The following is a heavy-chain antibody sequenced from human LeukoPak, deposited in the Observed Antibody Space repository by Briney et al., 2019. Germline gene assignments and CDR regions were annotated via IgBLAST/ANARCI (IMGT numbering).Heavy chain of an antibody. D-gene: IGHD6-19*01. V-gene: IGHV4-34*01. CDR1: GGSFSGYY. CDR3: ASGYSSGWQMDY. Sequence: SETLSLTCAVYGGSFSGYYWSWIRQPPGKGLEWVGEIHHSGSTNYNPSLKSRVTISVDKSKNQFSLKLSSVTAADTAVYYCASGYSSGWQMDYWGQGTLVTVSS. CDR2: IHHSGST. J-gene: IGHJ4*02.